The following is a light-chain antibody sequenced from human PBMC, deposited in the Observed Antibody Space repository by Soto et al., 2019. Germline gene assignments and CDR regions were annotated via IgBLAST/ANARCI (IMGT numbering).Light chain of an antibody. V-gene: IGKV1-39*01. CDR2: GVS. CDR1: QNIGFY. J-gene: IGKJ1*01. Sequence: DIQMTQSPSSLSASVGDRVTITCRPSQNIGFYMNWYQQTPGKAPRCLINGVSRLESGVPSRFSATESGTDFILTITNLQPEDFATYYCQQSYSPPWTFGQGTKVEVK. CDR3: QQSYSPPWT.